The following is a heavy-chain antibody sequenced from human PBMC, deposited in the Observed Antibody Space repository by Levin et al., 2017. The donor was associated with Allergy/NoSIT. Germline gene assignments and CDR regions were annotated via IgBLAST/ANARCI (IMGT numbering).Heavy chain of an antibody. V-gene: IGHV4-34*01. J-gene: IGHJ4*02. CDR2: INHSGST. D-gene: IGHD4-17*01. CDR1: GGSFSGYY. Sequence: PSETLSLTCAVYGGSFSGYYWSWIRQPPGKGLEWIGEINHSGSTNYNPSLKSRVTISVDTSKNQFSLKLSSVTAADTAVYYCARGNGDYVGDYWGQGTLVTVSS. CDR3: ARGNGDYVGDY.